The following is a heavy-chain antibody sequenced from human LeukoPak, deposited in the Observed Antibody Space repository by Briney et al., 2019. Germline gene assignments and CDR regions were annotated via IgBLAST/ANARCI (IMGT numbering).Heavy chain of an antibody. D-gene: IGHD2-2*01. CDR3: ARGRHSVPAAIRY. J-gene: IGHJ4*02. V-gene: IGHV4-34*01. Sequence: KASETLSLTCAVYGGSFSGYYWSWIRQPPGMGLEWIGEINHSGSTNYNPSLKSRGTRSVDTSKTQFSLKLSSVTAADTAVYYCARGRHSVPAAIRYWGQGTLVTVSS. CDR1: GGSFSGYY. CDR2: INHSGST.